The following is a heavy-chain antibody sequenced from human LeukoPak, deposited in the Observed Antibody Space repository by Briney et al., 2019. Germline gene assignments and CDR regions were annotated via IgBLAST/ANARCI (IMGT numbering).Heavy chain of an antibody. CDR1: GFTFSSYS. CDR3: AREAGWFGEFPFDY. CDR2: ISSSSSYI. D-gene: IGHD3-10*01. Sequence: GSLRLSCAASGFTFSSYSMNWVRQAPGKGLEWVSSISSSSSYIYYADSVKGRFTISRDNAKNSLYLQMNSLRAEDTAVYYCAREAGWFGEFPFDYWGQGTLVTVSS. J-gene: IGHJ4*02. V-gene: IGHV3-21*01.